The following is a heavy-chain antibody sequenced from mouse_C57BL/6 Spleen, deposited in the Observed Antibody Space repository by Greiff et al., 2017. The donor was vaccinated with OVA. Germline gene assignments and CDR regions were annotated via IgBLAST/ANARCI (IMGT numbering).Heavy chain of an antibody. CDR2: IDPNGGGT. Sequence: QVQLQQPGAELVKPGASVKLSCKASGYTFTSYWMHWVKQRPGRGLEWIGRIDPNGGGTKYNEKFKSKATMTVDKPSSTAYLQLSSLTSAEYAVYYCAGEWKDGYYCFAYWGQGTLVTVSA. CDR3: AGEWKDGYYCFAY. J-gene: IGHJ3*01. D-gene: IGHD2-3*01. CDR1: GYTFTSYW. V-gene: IGHV1-72*01.